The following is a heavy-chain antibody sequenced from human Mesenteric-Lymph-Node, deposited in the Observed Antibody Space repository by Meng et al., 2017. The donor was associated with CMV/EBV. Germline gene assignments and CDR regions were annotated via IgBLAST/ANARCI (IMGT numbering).Heavy chain of an antibody. J-gene: IGHJ4*02. Sequence: SGSTFTRPVLSWVRPAPGQGLEWMGWISTYNGNTDYAQKFQGRVTMTTDTYMSTAYMELRSLTSDDTAVYFCARDRSNDILAGSDYWGQGNLVTVSS. CDR1: GSTFTRPV. CDR2: ISTYNGNT. CDR3: ARDRSNDILAGSDY. V-gene: IGHV1-18*01. D-gene: IGHD3-9*01.